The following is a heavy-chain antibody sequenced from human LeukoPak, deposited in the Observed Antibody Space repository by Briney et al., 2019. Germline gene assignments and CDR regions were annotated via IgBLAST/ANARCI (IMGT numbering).Heavy chain of an antibody. CDR2: ISGSGGST. CDR1: GFTFSSYA. CDR3: AEENPGITMVRGVPMYYFDY. V-gene: IGHV3-23*01. J-gene: IGHJ4*02. D-gene: IGHD3-10*01. Sequence: GGSLKLSCAASGFTFSSYAMSWVRQAPGKGLERGSAISGSGGSTYYADSVKGRFTISRDNSKNTLYLQMNSLRAEDTAVYYCAEENPGITMVRGVPMYYFDYWGQGTLVTVSS.